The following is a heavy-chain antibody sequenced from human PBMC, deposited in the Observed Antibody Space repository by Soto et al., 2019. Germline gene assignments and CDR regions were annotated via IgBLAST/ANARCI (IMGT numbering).Heavy chain of an antibody. D-gene: IGHD3-22*01. CDR2: ISWNSGSI. Sequence: PGGSLSLSCAASGFTFDDYAMHCVRQAPGKGLEWVSGISWNSGSIGYADSVKGRFTISRDNAKNSLYLQMNSLRAEDTALYYCAKDRSPYYYDSSGYYSPSARAPRGMDVWGQGTTVTVS. CDR3: AKDRSPYYYDSSGYYSPSARAPRGMDV. CDR1: GFTFDDYA. J-gene: IGHJ6*02. V-gene: IGHV3-9*01.